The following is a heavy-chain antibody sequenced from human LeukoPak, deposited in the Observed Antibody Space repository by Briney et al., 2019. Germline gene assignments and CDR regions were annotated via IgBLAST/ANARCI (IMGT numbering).Heavy chain of an antibody. CDR2: INPSGGST. CDR1: GYTFTSYY. J-gene: IGHJ4*02. D-gene: IGHD4-17*01. CDR3: ARDLFFGDYVFEGDY. V-gene: IGHV1-46*01. Sequence: GASVKVSCKASGYTFTSYYMHRVRQAPGQGLEWMGIINPSGGSTSYAQKFQGRVTMTRDTSTSTVYMELSSLRSEDTAVYYCARDLFFGDYVFEGDYWGQGTLVTVSS.